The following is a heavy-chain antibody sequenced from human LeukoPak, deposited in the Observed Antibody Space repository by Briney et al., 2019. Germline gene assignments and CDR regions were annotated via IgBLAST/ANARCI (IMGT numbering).Heavy chain of an antibody. CDR3: ARDEEGLRYFDWLLDY. J-gene: IGHJ4*02. D-gene: IGHD3-9*01. CDR2: ISNDGSNK. Sequence: GRFLRLSCAASGFTLSSHGMHWVRQAPGKGLEWVAVISNDGSNKYYADSVKGRFTISRDTYKNTLYLQMNSLRAEDTAVYYCARDEEGLRYFDWLLDYWGQGTLVTVSS. V-gene: IGHV3-30*03. CDR1: GFTLSSHG.